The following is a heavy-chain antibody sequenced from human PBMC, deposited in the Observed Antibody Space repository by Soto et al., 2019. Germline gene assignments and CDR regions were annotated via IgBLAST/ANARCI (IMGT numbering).Heavy chain of an antibody. V-gene: IGHV3-30*03. CDR1: GFTFSSYG. J-gene: IGHJ4*02. Sequence: GGSLRLSCAASGFTFSSYGIHWVRQAPGKGLEWVAVISYDGSNKYYADSVKGRFTISRDNSKNTLYLQMNSLRAEDTAVYYCASSIVVAILEGFGAFDYWGQGTLVTVSS. D-gene: IGHD3-22*01. CDR3: ASSIVVAILEGFGAFDY. CDR2: ISYDGSNK.